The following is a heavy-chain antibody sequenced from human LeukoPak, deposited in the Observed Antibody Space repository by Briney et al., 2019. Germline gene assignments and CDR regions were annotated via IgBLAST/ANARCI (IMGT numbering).Heavy chain of an antibody. J-gene: IGHJ3*02. D-gene: IGHD2-21*02. CDR3: AKAENGHVTDGFDI. V-gene: IGHV3-30*18. CDR2: ISYDGSNK. CDR1: GFTFNNYA. Sequence: GGSLRLSCAASGFTFNNYAMHWVRQAPGKGLEWVAVISYDGSNKYSADSVKGRFTISRDNSKNTLYMEVTSLRAEDTALYYCAKAENGHVTDGFDIWGQGTMVTVSS.